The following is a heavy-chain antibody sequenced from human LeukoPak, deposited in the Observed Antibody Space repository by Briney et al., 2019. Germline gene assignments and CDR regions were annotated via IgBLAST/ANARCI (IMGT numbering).Heavy chain of an antibody. D-gene: IGHD2-21*02. CDR3: ARLRAYCGGDCYSALFQH. Sequence: SETLSLTCTVSGGSISSSSYYWGWIRQPPGKGLEWIGSIYYSGSTYYNPSLKSRVTISVDTSKNQFSLKLSSVTAADTAVYYCARLRAYCGGDCYSALFQHWGHGTLVTVSS. CDR2: IYYSGST. J-gene: IGHJ1*01. V-gene: IGHV4-39*01. CDR1: GGSISSSSYY.